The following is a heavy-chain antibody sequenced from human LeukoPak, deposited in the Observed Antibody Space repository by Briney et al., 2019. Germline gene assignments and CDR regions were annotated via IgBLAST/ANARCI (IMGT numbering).Heavy chain of an antibody. J-gene: IGHJ4*02. CDR3: ARASGTGRWLQSFDY. CDR2: INHSGST. CDR1: GGSFSGYY. V-gene: IGHV4-34*01. Sequence: SETLSLTCAVYGGSFSGYYWSWIRQPPGKGLEWIGEINHSGSTNYNPSLKNRVTISVDTSKNQFSLKLSSVTAADTAVYYCARASGTGRWLQSFDYWGQGTLVTVSS. D-gene: IGHD5-12*01.